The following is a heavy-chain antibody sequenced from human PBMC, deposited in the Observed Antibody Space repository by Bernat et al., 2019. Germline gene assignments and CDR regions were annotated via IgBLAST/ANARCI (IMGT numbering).Heavy chain of an antibody. J-gene: IGHJ5*02. V-gene: IGHV3-23*01. Sequence: EVQMLESGGGLVQPGGSQRLSCAASGFSFSNSDMNWVRQAPGKGLQWVSLISTTGERTYYADSVKGRFTISRDNSKNTLYLQMHSLRAEDTAVYYCAKDLLGYFQSWGQGVLVSVSS. CDR3: AKDLLGYFQS. CDR2: ISTTGERT. D-gene: IGHD2-2*03. CDR1: GFSFSNSD.